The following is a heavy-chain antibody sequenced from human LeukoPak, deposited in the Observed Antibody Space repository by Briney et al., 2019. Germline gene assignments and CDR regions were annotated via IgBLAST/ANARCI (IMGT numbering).Heavy chain of an antibody. Sequence: ASVKVSCKASGYIFTGYYMHWVRRAPGQGLEWMGWINPNSGGTKYAQKFQGRVTMTRDTSISTAYMELSSLRSEDTAVYYCARDQLGELLPVYWGQGTLVTVSS. D-gene: IGHD1-26*01. V-gene: IGHV1-2*02. CDR1: GYIFTGYY. CDR3: ARDQLGELLPVY. CDR2: INPNSGGT. J-gene: IGHJ4*02.